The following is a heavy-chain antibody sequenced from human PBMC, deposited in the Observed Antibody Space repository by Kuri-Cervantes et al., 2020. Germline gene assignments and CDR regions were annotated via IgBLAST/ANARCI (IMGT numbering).Heavy chain of an antibody. V-gene: IGHV3-23*01. CDR3: ATRVAAAGTAPDY. CDR2: ISGSGGST. CDR1: GFTFSSYA. J-gene: IGHJ4*02. Sequence: GESLKISCAASGFTFSSYAMSWVRQAPGKGLEWVSVISGSGGSTYYADPVKGRFTISRDNSKNTLYLQMNSLRAEDTAVYYCATRVAAAGTAPDYWGQGTLVTVSS. D-gene: IGHD6-13*01.